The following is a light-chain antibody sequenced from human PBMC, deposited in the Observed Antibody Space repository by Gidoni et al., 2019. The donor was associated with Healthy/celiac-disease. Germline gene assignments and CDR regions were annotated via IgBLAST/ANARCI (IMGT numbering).Light chain of an antibody. CDR2: EVS. V-gene: IGLV2-23*02. Sequence: QSALTQSASVSGSPGQSITIYCTGTSSDVGSYNLVSWYQQKPGKDPKLMIYEVSKRPSGVSNRFSGSKSGNTASLTISGLQAEDEADYYCCSYAGSSTEVFGGGTKLTVL. J-gene: IGLJ3*02. CDR1: SSDVGSYNL. CDR3: CSYAGSSTEV.